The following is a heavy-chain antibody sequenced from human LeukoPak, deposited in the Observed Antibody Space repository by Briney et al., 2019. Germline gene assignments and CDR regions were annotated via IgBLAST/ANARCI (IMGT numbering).Heavy chain of an antibody. CDR1: GFTFDDYG. J-gene: IGHJ6*03. CDR2: INWNGGST. V-gene: IGHV3-20*04. CDR3: ARDLRAPRGYYMDV. Sequence: GGSLRLSCAASGFTFDDYGMSWVRQAPGKGLEWVSGINWNGGSTGYADSVKGRFTISRDNAKNSLYLQMSSLRAEDTALYYCARDLRAPRGYYMDVWGKGTTVTVSS.